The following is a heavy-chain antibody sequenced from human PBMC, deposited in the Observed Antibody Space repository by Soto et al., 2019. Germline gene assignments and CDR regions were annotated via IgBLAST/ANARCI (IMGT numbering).Heavy chain of an antibody. V-gene: IGHV1-69*13. J-gene: IGHJ4*02. CDR2: IIPIFGTA. CDR3: ARDTHLAAAGIPLYYFDY. D-gene: IGHD6-13*01. CDR1: GGTFSSYA. Sequence: GASVKVSCKASGGTFSSYAISWVRQAPGQGLEWMGGIIPIFGTANYAQKFQGRVTITADESTSTAYMELSSLRSEDTAVYYCARDTHLAAAGIPLYYFDYWGQGTLVTVSS.